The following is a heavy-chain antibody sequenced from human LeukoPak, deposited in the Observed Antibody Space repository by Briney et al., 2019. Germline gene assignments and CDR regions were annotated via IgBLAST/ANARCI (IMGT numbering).Heavy chain of an antibody. D-gene: IGHD6-19*01. V-gene: IGHV3-30-3*01. CDR1: GFTFSSYA. Sequence: GGSLRVSCAASGFTFSSYAMHWVRQAPGKGLEWVAVISYDGSNKYYADSVKGRFTISRDNSKNTLYLQMNSLRAEDTAVYYCAREFGGGWYPHDAFDIWGQGTMVTVSS. J-gene: IGHJ3*02. CDR2: ISYDGSNK. CDR3: AREFGGGWYPHDAFDI.